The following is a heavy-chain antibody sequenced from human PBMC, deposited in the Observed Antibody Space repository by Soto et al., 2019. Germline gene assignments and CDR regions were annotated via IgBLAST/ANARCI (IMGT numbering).Heavy chain of an antibody. V-gene: IGHV5-10-1*01. J-gene: IGHJ6*02. CDR3: ARLLGVRDYYYGMDV. D-gene: IGHD2-15*01. CDR2: IDPSDSYT. Sequence: PGESLKISCKGSGYSFTSYWISWVRQMPGKGLEWMGRIDPSDSYTNYSPSFQGHVTISADKSISTAYLQWSSLKASDTAMYYCARLLGVRDYYYGMDVWGQGTTVTVSS. CDR1: GYSFTSYW.